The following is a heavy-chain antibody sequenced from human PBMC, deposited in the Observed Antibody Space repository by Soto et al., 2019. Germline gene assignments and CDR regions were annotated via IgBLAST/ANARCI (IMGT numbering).Heavy chain of an antibody. CDR1: GGSISSGDYY. D-gene: IGHD3-10*02. CDR3: ARDMSAYGMDV. CDR2: IYYSGST. V-gene: IGHV4-30-4*01. Sequence: SETLSLTCTVSGGSISSGDYYWSWIRQPPGKGLEWIGYIYYSGSTYYNPSLKSRVTISVDTSKNQFSLKLSSVTAADTAVYYCARDMSAYGMDVWGQGTTVTVSS. J-gene: IGHJ6*02.